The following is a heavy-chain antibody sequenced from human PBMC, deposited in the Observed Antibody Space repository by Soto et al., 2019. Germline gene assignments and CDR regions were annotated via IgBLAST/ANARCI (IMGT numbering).Heavy chain of an antibody. Sequence: PSETLSLTCTVSGGSVSSGSYYWSWIRPPPGKGLEWIGYIYYSGSTNYNPSLKSRVTISVDTSKNQFSLKLSSVTAADTAVYYCARDKAIAARLIYYGMDVWGQGTTVTVSS. J-gene: IGHJ6*02. D-gene: IGHD6-6*01. V-gene: IGHV4-61*01. CDR3: ARDKAIAARLIYYGMDV. CDR2: IYYSGST. CDR1: GGSVSSGSYY.